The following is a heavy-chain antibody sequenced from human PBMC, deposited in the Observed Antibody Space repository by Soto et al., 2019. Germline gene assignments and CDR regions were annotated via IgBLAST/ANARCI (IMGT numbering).Heavy chain of an antibody. CDR3: ARVGGALGDLDY. CDR2: ISAYNGNT. D-gene: IGHD3-16*01. Sequence: ASVKVSGKDSGYTFFTYGISWVLQSPGQGLDWMGWISAYNGNTNYAQKLQGRVTMTTDTSTSTAYMELRSLRSDDTAFYYCARVGGALGDLDYWGQGTLVTVSS. J-gene: IGHJ4*02. V-gene: IGHV1-18*01. CDR1: GYTFFTYG.